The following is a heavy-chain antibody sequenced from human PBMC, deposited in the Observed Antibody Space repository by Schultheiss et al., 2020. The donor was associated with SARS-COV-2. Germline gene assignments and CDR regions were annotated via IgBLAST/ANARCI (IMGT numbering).Heavy chain of an antibody. CDR2: ISGSGGST. Sequence: GGSLRLSCAASGFTFSSYAMSWVRQAPGKGLEWVSAISGSGGSTYYADSVKGRFTISRDNSKNTLYLQMNSLRAEYTAVYYCAKFPAPDDYGDVPGYYYYYMVALGKG. CDR1: GFTFSSYA. CDR3: AKFPAPDDYGDVPGYYYYYMVA. V-gene: IGHV3-23*01. J-gene: IGHJ6*03. D-gene: IGHD4-17*01.